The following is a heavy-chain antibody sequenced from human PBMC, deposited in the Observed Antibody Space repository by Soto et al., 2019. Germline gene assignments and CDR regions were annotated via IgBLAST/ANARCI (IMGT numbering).Heavy chain of an antibody. V-gene: IGHV1-69*01. Sequence: QVQLVQSGAEVKKPGSSVKVSCKASGGTFSSYAISWVRQAPGQGLEWMGGIIPIFGTANYAQKFQGRVTRTADESTCRACSELSSLRSEDTAVYYCARVGAEGDGDYETLPRNYYYYGRDVWGQGSTVTAS. CDR3: ARVGAEGDGDYETLPRNYYYYGRDV. D-gene: IGHD4-17*01. CDR1: GGTFSSYA. CDR2: IIPIFGTA. J-gene: IGHJ6*02.